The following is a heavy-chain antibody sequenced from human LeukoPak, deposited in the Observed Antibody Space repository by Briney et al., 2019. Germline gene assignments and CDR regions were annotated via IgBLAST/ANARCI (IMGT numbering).Heavy chain of an antibody. CDR2: ISSSSSTI. D-gene: IGHD4-17*01. J-gene: IGHJ4*02. CDR1: GFTFDDYG. Sequence: PGGSLRLSCAASGFTFDDYGMSWVRQAPGKGLEWVSYISSSSSTIYYADSVKGRFTISRDNAKNSLYLQMNSLRAEDTAVYYCARDRSYGDYHFDYWGQGTLVTVSS. CDR3: ARDRSYGDYHFDY. V-gene: IGHV3-48*01.